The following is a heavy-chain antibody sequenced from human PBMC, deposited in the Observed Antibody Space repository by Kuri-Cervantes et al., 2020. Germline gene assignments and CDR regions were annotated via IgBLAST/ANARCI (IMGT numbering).Heavy chain of an antibody. D-gene: IGHD2-15*01. Sequence: GGSLRLSCAASGFTFSSYSMNWVRQAPGKGLEWVSSISSSSSYIYYADSVKGRFTISRDNATNSLYLQMNSLRAEDTAVYYCTSGSVVVAATFLREYFQHWGQGTLVTVSS. CDR1: GFTFSSYS. V-gene: IGHV3-21*01. CDR3: TSGSVVVAATFLREYFQH. J-gene: IGHJ1*01. CDR2: ISSSSSYI.